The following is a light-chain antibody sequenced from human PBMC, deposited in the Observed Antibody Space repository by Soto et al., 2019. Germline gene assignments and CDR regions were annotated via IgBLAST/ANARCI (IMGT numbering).Light chain of an antibody. CDR2: GAS. CDR3: QQYNNWPRT. V-gene: IGKV3-15*01. J-gene: IGKJ1*01. Sequence: ELVMRQPPATLSFSPGERPTLSSRASQGVSSNLAWYQQKPGQAPRLLIYGASTRATGIPARFSGSGSGTEFTLTISSLQSEDFAVYYCQQYNNWPRTFGQGTKVEIK. CDR1: QGVSSN.